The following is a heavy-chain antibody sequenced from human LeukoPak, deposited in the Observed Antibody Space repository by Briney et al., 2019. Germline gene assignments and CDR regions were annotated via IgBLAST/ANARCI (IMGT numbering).Heavy chain of an antibody. J-gene: IGHJ6*03. D-gene: IGHD1-26*01. Sequence: SETLSLTCTVSGGSISSYYWSWIRQPPGKGLEWIGYIYYTGSTNYNPSLESRVTISVDTSKNQFSLKLSSVTAADTAVYYCARADSGSYYSNYYYYMDVWGKGTTVTVSS. V-gene: IGHV4-59*01. CDR3: ARADSGSYYSNYYYYMDV. CDR1: GGSISSYY. CDR2: IYYTGST.